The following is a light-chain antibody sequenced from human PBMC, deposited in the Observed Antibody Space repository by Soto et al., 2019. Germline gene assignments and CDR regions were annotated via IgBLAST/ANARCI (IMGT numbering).Light chain of an antibody. CDR2: AAS. J-gene: IGKJ4*01. CDR1: QSISSY. Sequence: EIQKTQSASSLSASVGDRVTITCGASQSISSYLNWYQQKPGKAPKLLIYAASSLQSGVPSRFSGSGSGTDVTLTISSLKTEDGATYYCQQSYSTTPTFGGGTKVDIK. V-gene: IGKV1-39*01. CDR3: QQSYSTTPT.